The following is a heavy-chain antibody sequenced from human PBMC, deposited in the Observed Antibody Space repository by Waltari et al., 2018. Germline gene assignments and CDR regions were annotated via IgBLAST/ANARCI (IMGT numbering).Heavy chain of an antibody. Sequence: QVQLVQSGAEVKKSGASVKVSCKASGYSFPDHYLHWVRQAPGQGLEWMGWINPKSGGTKYAQKFQGRVTMTRDTSISTAYMEVSRLRSDDTAVYYCARDRGVGATSDAFDVWGQGTMVAVSS. CDR3: ARDRGVGATSDAFDV. J-gene: IGHJ3*01. CDR2: INPKSGGT. D-gene: IGHD1-26*01. V-gene: IGHV1-2*02. CDR1: GYSFPDHY.